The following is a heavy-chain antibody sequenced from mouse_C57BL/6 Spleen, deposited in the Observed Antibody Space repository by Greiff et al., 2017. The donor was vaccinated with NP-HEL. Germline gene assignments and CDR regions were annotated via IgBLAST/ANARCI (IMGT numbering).Heavy chain of an antibody. D-gene: IGHD1-1*01. J-gene: IGHJ3*01. CDR2: ISSGSSTI. Sequence: EVKLVESGGGLVKPGGSLKLSCAASGFTFSDYGMHWVRQAPEKGLEWVAYISSGSSTIYYADTVKGRFTISTDNAKNTRFMQLTSLRSEDTAMYDGARPDYYGSSWGFAYWGQGTLVTVSA. CDR3: ARPDYYGSSWGFAY. CDR1: GFTFSDYG. V-gene: IGHV5-17*01.